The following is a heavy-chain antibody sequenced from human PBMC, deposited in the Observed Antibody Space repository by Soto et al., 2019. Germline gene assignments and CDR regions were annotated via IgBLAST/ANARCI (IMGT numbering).Heavy chain of an antibody. CDR2: ISGSGGST. CDR1: GFTFSSYA. J-gene: IGHJ2*01. D-gene: IGHD3-16*01. Sequence: GGSLRLSCAASGFTFSSYAMSWVRQTPGKGLEWVSSISGSGGSTDYADSVKGRFTISRDNSKNTLYLQMNSLRAEDAAVYYCAKDWAPNWFFDLWGRGTLVTVSS. CDR3: AKDWAPNWFFDL. V-gene: IGHV3-23*01.